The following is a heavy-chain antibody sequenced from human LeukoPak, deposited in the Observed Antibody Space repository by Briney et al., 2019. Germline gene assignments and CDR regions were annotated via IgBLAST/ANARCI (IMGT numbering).Heavy chain of an antibody. Sequence: SETLSLTCTVSGGSISSSSYYWGWIRQPPGKGLEWIGSIYYSGSTYYNPSLKSRVTISVDTSKNQFSLKLSSVTAADTAVYYCARGTRGRSSGPLDYWGQGTLVTVSS. CDR3: ARGTRGRSSGPLDY. J-gene: IGHJ4*02. V-gene: IGHV4-39*07. CDR1: GGSISSSSYY. CDR2: IYYSGST. D-gene: IGHD6-19*01.